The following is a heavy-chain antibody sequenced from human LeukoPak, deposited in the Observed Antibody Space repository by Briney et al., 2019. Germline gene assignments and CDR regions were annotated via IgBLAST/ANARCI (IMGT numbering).Heavy chain of an antibody. CDR3: ARGTHTPYSSSAGGDYYFDY. J-gene: IGHJ4*02. V-gene: IGHV4-34*01. CDR1: GGSFSGYY. Sequence: PSETLSLTCAVYGGSFSGYYWSWIRQPPGKGLEWIGEINHSGSTNYNPSLKSRVTISVDTSKNQFSLKLSSVTAADTAVYYCARGTHTPYSSSAGGDYYFDYWGQGTLVTVSS. CDR2: INHSGST. D-gene: IGHD6-6*01.